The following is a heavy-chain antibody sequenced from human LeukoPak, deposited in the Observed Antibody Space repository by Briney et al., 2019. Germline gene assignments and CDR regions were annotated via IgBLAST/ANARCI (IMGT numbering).Heavy chain of an antibody. V-gene: IGHV3-23*01. J-gene: IGHJ4*02. Sequence: GGSLRLSCGASGLTVSSYGMSCVRQAPGKGLEWVSTIIGSAVNTYYADSVKDRFTISRDDSKNTVYLQMNSLRAEDTAVYSCAKYTSGTSYRGLDQWGQGTLVTVSS. D-gene: IGHD3-10*01. CDR3: AKYTSGTSYRGLDQ. CDR2: IIGSAVNT. CDR1: GLTVSSYG.